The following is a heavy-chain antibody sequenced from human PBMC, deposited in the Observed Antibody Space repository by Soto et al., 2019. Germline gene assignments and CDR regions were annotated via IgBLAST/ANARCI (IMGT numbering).Heavy chain of an antibody. V-gene: IGHV2-5*02. D-gene: IGHD5-18*01. CDR2: LYWDDDR. J-gene: IGHJ6*03. CDR3: AHYTATTYMDV. CDR1: GFSLSTSGVG. Sequence: QITLRESGPTLVKPAQPLTLTCTFSGFSLSTSGVGVGWIRQPPGKALEWLGLLYWDDDRRYSPSLRSRLTITKDTSKDQVVLTLTNLVPGDTATYFCAHYTATTYMDVWGNGTTVTVSS.